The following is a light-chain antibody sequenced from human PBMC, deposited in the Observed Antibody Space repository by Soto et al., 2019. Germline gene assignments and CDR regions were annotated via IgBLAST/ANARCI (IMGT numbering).Light chain of an antibody. Sequence: QSVLTQPTSVSGSPGQSITIYCTGTTSNIGSNTVSWYHHLPGTAPKLLIYSNDQRPSGVPDRFSGSKSGTSASLAISGLQSEDEADYYCAIWDLTLSAWVFGGGTQLTVL. CDR3: AIWDLTLSAWV. J-gene: IGLJ3*02. CDR2: SND. V-gene: IGLV1-44*01. CDR1: TSNIGSNT.